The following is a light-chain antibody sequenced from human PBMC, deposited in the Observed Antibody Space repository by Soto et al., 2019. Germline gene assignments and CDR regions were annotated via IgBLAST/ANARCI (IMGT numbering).Light chain of an antibody. V-gene: IGKV1-5*01. CDR2: DAS. CDR3: QQYSSYPLT. CDR1: QSISSW. Sequence: DIQMTQSPPTLSASVGDRVTITCRASQSISSWLAWYQQKPGKAPKLLIYDASSLESGVPSRFSGSGSGTEFTLTISSLQPDDFATYYCQQYSSYPLTFGGGTKVDNK. J-gene: IGKJ4*01.